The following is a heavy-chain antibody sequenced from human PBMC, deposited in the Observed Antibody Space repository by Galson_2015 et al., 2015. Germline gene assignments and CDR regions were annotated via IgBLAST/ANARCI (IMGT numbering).Heavy chain of an antibody. CDR1: GFTFSNAW. V-gene: IGHV3-15*01. CDR2: IKSKTDGGTT. CDR3: TTDPGKTWIQLWPSFDY. Sequence: SLRLSCAASGFTFSNAWMSWVRQAPGKGLEWVGRIKSKTDGGTTDYAAPVKGRFTISRDDSKNTLYLQMNSLKTEDTAVYYCTTDPGKTWIQLWPSFDYWGQGTLVTVSS. D-gene: IGHD5-18*01. J-gene: IGHJ4*02.